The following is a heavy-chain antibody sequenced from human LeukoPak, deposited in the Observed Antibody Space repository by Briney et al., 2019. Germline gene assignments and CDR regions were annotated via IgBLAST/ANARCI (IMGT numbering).Heavy chain of an antibody. CDR2: IIPIFCTA. CDR3: AREGEGAYGDYENY. CDR1: GGTFSSYA. Sequence: ASVKVSCKASGGTFSSYAISWVRQAPGQGLEWMGRIIPIFCTANYAQKFQGRVTITTDESTSTAYMELSSLRSEDTAVYYCAREGEGAYGDYENYWGQGTLVTVSS. D-gene: IGHD4-17*01. J-gene: IGHJ4*02. V-gene: IGHV1-69*05.